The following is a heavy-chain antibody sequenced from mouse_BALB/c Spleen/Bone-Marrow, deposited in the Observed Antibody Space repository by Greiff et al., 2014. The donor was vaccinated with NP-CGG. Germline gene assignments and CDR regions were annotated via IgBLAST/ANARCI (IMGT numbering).Heavy chain of an antibody. CDR2: IRNKANGYTT. J-gene: IGHJ4*01. CDR3: ARDDYYAMDY. V-gene: IGHV7-3*02. CDR1: GFTFTDYY. Sequence: EVKVVESGGGLVQPGGSLRLSCATSGFTFTDYYMSWVRQPPGKALEWLGFIRNKANGYTTEYSASVKGRFTTSRDNSQSILYLQMNTLRAEDSATYYCARDDYYAMDYWGQGTSVTVSS.